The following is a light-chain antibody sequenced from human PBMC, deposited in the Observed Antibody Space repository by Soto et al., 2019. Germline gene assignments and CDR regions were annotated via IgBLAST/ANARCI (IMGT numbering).Light chain of an antibody. V-gene: IGLV3-21*02. CDR1: NIESKS. J-gene: IGLJ2*01. Sequence: SYELTQPPSVSVAPGQTARITCGGNNIESKSVHWYQQRPGQAPVLVVHDDSDRPSGIPERISGSNSGNTATLTISRFEAGDEAEYYCQVWDGLSDHVIFGGGTKLTVL. CDR3: QVWDGLSDHVI. CDR2: DDS.